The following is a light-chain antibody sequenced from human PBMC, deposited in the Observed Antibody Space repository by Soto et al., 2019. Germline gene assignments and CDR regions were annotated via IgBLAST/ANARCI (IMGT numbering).Light chain of an antibody. J-gene: IGLJ2*01. CDR3: QAWDDTSGVV. V-gene: IGLV3-1*01. CDR1: NLGDRY. CDR2: LDT. Sequence: SSELTQPPSVSVSPGQTASITCSGANLGDRYACWYQQKPGQSPVLVIYLDTKRPSGIPERFSGSNSGNTATLTISGTQAMDEADYYCQAWDDTSGVVFGGGTKVTVL.